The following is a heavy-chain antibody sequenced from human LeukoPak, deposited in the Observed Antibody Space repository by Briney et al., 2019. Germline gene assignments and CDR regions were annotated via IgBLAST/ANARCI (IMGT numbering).Heavy chain of an antibody. J-gene: IGHJ4*02. CDR2: ISYDGSNK. CDR3: ARASSGYDHFDY. CDR1: GFTFSSYA. V-gene: IGHV3-30-3*01. Sequence: GGSLRLSCAASGFTFSSYAMHWVRQAPGKGLEWVAVISYDGSNKYYADSVKGRFTISRDNSKNTLYLQMNSLRAEDTAVYYCARASSGYDHFDYWGQGTLVTVSS. D-gene: IGHD3-22*01.